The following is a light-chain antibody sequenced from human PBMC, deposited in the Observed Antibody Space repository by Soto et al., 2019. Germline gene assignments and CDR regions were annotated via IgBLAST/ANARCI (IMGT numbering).Light chain of an antibody. CDR2: GAS. Sequence: EIVLTQSPGTLSLSPGERATLSCRASQSVSSSYLAWYQQKPGQAPRLLIYGASSSATCIPDRFSGSGSGTVFTLTIIRLEPEDFAVYYCQQYGSSKNTFGQGTMVEIK. CDR3: QQYGSSKNT. CDR1: QSVSSSY. J-gene: IGKJ1*01. V-gene: IGKV3-20*01.